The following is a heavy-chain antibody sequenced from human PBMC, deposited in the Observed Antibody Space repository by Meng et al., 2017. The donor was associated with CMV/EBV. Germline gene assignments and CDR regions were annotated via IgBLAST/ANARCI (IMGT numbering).Heavy chain of an antibody. D-gene: IGHD2-2*01. CDR2: MKQDGSEK. J-gene: IGHJ6*02. V-gene: IGHV3-7*04. Sequence: GESLKISCAASGFTFSSYRMSWVRQAPGKGLEWVANMKQDGSEKYYVDSVKGRFTISRDNAKNSLYLQMNSLRAEDTAVYYCARGGNQIPAAIRTYYYYYGMDVWGQGTTVTVSS. CDR3: ARGGNQIPAAIRTYYYYYGMDV. CDR1: GFTFSSYR.